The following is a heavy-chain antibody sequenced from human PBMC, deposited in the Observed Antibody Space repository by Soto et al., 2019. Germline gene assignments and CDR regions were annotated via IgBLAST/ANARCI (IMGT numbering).Heavy chain of an antibody. CDR3: ATSIALAGYNYYYGLDV. D-gene: IGHD6-19*01. J-gene: IGHJ6*02. CDR2: ISDSGII. Sequence: RGALRLSCAASVLTVSKYEMTWVRQAPGKGLEWVSYISDSGIIHYAESLKGRVTISRDNTKNSLYLQLKSLRAEDTAVYYCATSIALAGYNYYYGLDVWGQGTTVTVSS. CDR1: VLTVSKYE. V-gene: IGHV3-48*03.